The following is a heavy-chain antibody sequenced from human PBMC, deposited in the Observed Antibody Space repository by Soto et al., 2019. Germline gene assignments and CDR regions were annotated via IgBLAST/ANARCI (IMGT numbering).Heavy chain of an antibody. V-gene: IGHV3-23*01. Sequence: GGSLRLSCAASGFTFSNYAMSWVRQAPGKGLDWVSTISVPDGSTYYADSVKGRFTISRDNSKNTLYLQMNSLRAEDTAVYYCAKDLEEAATLPSRGGDAFDSWGQATRVTVAS. CDR2: ISVPDGST. CDR1: GFTFSNYA. J-gene: IGHJ3*02. CDR3: AKDLEEAATLPSRGGDAFDS. D-gene: IGHD6-25*01.